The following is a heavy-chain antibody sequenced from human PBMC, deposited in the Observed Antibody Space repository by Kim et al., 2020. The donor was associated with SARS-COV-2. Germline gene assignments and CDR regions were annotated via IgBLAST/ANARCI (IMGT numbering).Heavy chain of an antibody. J-gene: IGHJ4*02. V-gene: IGHV5-51*01. Sequence: PSFQGQVTISANKSISTAYLQWSSLKASDTAMYYCAREIQGDGYNYPFDYWGQGTLVTVSS. CDR3: AREIQGDGYNYPFDY. D-gene: IGHD5-12*01.